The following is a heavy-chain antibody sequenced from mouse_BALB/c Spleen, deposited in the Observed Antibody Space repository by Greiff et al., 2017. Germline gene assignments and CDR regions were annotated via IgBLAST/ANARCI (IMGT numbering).Heavy chain of an antibody. J-gene: IGHJ2*01. Sequence: EVKLVESGPGLVKPSQSLSLTCSVTGYSITSGYYWNWIRQFPGNKLEWMGYISYDGSNNYNPSLKNRISITRDTSKNQFFLKLNSVTTEDTATYYCVIYYGNYGVGYWGQGTTLTVSS. CDR3: VIYYGNYGVGY. D-gene: IGHD2-1*01. V-gene: IGHV3-6*02. CDR1: GYSITSGYY. CDR2: ISYDGSN.